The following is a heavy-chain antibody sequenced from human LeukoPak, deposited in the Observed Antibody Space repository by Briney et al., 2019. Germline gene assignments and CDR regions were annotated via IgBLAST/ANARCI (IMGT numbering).Heavy chain of an antibody. V-gene: IGHV5-51*01. CDR1: GYNFTSYW. CDR3: ARDLSESLVPAAYAFDI. D-gene: IGHD2-2*01. CDR2: IYPGDSDT. Sequence: GESLKISCKGSGYNFTSYWIGWVRQMPGKGLEWMGIIYPGDSDTRYSPPFQGQVTISADKSISTAYLQWSSLKASDTAMYYCARDLSESLVPAAYAFDIWGQGTMVTVSS. J-gene: IGHJ3*02.